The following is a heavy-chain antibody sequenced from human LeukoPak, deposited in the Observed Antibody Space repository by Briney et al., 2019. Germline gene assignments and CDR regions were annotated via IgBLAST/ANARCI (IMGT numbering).Heavy chain of an antibody. V-gene: IGHV1-2*02. CDR2: INPNSGGT. Sequence: ASVKVSCKASGYIFTGYYMHWVRQAPGQGLEWMGWINPNSGGTNYAQKFQGRVTMTRDTSISTAYMELSRLKSDDTAVYYCAVVYSSNWYGGWFDPWGQGTLVTVSS. CDR1: GYIFTGYY. D-gene: IGHD6-13*01. J-gene: IGHJ5*02. CDR3: AVVYSSNWYGGWFDP.